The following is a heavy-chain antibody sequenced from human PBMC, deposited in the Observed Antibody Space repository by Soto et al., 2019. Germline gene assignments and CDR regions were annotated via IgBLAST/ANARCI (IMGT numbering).Heavy chain of an antibody. V-gene: IGHV3-74*01. CDR2: INIDGTST. D-gene: IGHD3-10*02. CDR1: GFTFSSYW. J-gene: IGHJ6*02. CDR3: SRDSFSVYVYYAMDA. Sequence: EVQLVESGGGLVQPRGSLRLSCAASGFTFSSYWMHWVRQVSGKGLVWVSRINIDGTSTSYAVAVKARFTISRDNAKNKLYLQMSSLRAEHTAVYYCSRDSFSVYVYYAMDAWGHGTTVTGSS.